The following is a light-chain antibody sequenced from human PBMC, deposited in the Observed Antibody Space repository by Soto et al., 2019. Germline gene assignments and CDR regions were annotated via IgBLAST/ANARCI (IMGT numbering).Light chain of an antibody. CDR2: DAS. Sequence: EIVLTQSPATLSLSPGERATLSCRVSQSVSSYLAWYQQKPGQAPRLLIYDASNRATGIPARFSGSGSGTDSTLTISSLEPEDFAVYYCQQRSNWPSITFGQGTRLEIK. V-gene: IGKV3-11*01. CDR3: QQRSNWPSIT. J-gene: IGKJ5*01. CDR1: QSVSSY.